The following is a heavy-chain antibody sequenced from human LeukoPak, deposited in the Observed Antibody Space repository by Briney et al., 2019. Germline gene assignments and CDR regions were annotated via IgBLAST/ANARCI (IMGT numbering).Heavy chain of an antibody. V-gene: IGHV4-61*02. CDR3: ARYTANTAGYSFDF. D-gene: IGHD3-22*01. Sequence: SQTLSLTCTVSGGSINSGDYYWSWIRQPPGKGLEWIGRIYTSGSTNYNPSLKSRVTMSVDTSKNQFSLKLSSVTAADTAVYYCARYTANTAGYSFDFWGQGALSPSPQ. CDR2: IYTSGST. CDR1: GGSINSGDYY. J-gene: IGHJ4*02.